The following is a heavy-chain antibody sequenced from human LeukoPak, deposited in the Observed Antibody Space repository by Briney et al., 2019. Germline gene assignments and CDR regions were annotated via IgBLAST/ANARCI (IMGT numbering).Heavy chain of an antibody. CDR1: GLTFNNYA. CDR2: ISGRGASK. V-gene: IGHV3-23*01. J-gene: IGHJ4*02. CDR3: AKDPYYYKSGSYYGRGYYFDY. D-gene: IGHD3-10*01. Sequence: QTGGSLRLSCAVSGLTFNNYAMSWVRQAPGKGLEWVSGISGRGASKYYADSVKGRFTISRDNSKNTLYLQMNSLRAEDTAVYYCAKDPYYYKSGSYYGRGYYFDYWGQGTLVTVSS.